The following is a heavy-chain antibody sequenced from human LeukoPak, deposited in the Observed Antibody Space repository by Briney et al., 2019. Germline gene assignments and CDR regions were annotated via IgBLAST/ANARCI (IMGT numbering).Heavy chain of an antibody. CDR1: GYTFSTYG. D-gene: IGHD6-13*01. CDR3: ARISYSSSWYDPYYFDC. Sequence: ASVKVSCTASGYTFSTYGISWIRQAPGQGLEWLGWISPNSGGTNYAQKFQGWVTMTRDTSISTAYMELSRLRSDDTAVYYCARISYSSSWYDPYYFDCWGQGTLVTVSS. J-gene: IGHJ4*02. V-gene: IGHV1-2*04. CDR2: ISPNSGGT.